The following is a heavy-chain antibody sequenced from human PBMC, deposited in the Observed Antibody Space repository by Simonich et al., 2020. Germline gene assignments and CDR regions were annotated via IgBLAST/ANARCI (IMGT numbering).Heavy chain of an antibody. Sequence: QLQLQESGPGLVKPSETLSLTCTVSGGSISSSSYYWRWIRQPPGKGREWIGSIYYSGSTYYNPPLKSRVTISVDTSKNQFSLKLSSVTAADTAVYYCARWAYSSSYFDYWGQGTLVTVSS. CDR1: GGSISSSSYY. CDR2: IYYSGST. V-gene: IGHV4-39*01. J-gene: IGHJ4*02. CDR3: ARWAYSSSYFDY. D-gene: IGHD6-6*01.